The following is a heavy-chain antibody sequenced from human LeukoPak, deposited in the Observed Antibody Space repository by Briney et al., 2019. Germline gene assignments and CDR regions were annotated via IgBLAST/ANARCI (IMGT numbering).Heavy chain of an antibody. CDR1: GGSISSYY. V-gene: IGHV4-59*01. Sequence: PSETLSLTCTVSGGSISSYYWSWIRQPPGKGLEWIGYIYYSGSTNYNPSLKSRVTISVDTSKNQFSLKLSSVTAADTAVYYCARYCSSTGCYVEGFDYWGQGTLVTVSS. CDR2: IYYSGST. D-gene: IGHD2-2*01. CDR3: ARYCSSTGCYVEGFDY. J-gene: IGHJ4*02.